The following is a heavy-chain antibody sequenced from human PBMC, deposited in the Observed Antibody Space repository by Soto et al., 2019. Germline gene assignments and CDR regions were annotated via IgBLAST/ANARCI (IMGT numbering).Heavy chain of an antibody. CDR1: GFTFSSYW. CDR3: ARAWFGDWGINNWFDP. V-gene: IGHV3-74*01. Sequence: VQLVESGGGLVQPGGSLRLSCAASGFTFSSYWMHWVRQAPGKGLVWVSRINSDGSSTSYADSVKGRFTISRDNAKNTLYLQMNSLRAEDTAVYYCARAWFGDWGINNWFDPWGQGTLVTVSS. CDR2: INSDGSST. D-gene: IGHD3-10*01. J-gene: IGHJ5*02.